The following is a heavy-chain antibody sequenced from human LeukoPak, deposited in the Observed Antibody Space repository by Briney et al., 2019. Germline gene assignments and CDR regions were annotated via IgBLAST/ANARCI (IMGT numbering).Heavy chain of an antibody. CDR3: AKAFSAYENWPPNWFDP. CDR2: ISGSGAGT. CDR1: EFTFGDFA. D-gene: IGHD5-12*01. J-gene: IGHJ5*02. Sequence: GGSLRLSCAASEFTFGDFAMSWVRQAPGKGLEWVSAISGSGAGTYYADSVKGRFTISRDNSKSTLYLQMNSLRAEDTAVYYCAKAFSAYENWPPNWFDPWGQGTLVTVSS. V-gene: IGHV3-23*01.